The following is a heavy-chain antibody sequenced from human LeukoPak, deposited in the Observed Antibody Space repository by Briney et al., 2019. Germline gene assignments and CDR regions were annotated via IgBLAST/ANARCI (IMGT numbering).Heavy chain of an antibody. V-gene: IGHV4-59*12. J-gene: IGHJ4*02. D-gene: IGHD3-9*01. CDR3: ARVRLRYFDWLPYYFDY. CDR1: GGSISSYY. CDR2: IYYSGST. Sequence: SETLSLTCTVSGGSISSYYWSWIRQPPGKGLEWIGYIYYSGSTNYNPSLKSRVTISVDTSKNQFSLKLSSVTAADTAVYYCARVRLRYFDWLPYYFDYWGQGTLVTVSS.